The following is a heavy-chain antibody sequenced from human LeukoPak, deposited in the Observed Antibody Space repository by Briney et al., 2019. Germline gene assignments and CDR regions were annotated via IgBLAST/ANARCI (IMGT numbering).Heavy chain of an antibody. CDR3: HPLGYTSN. CDR2: VKNDGST. V-gene: IGHV3-74*01. Sequence: GGSLRLSCVVSVFTSGFTFSSRWMHWVRQAPGKGLVWVSLVKNDGSTNYADSVKGRFTVSRENAEKTLYLQINNLRVEDTALYFCHPLGYTSNWGQGTLVTVSS. J-gene: IGHJ4*02. CDR1: GFTFSSRW. D-gene: IGHD6-13*01.